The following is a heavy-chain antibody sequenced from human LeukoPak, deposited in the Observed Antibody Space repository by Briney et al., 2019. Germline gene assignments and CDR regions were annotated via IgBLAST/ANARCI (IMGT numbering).Heavy chain of an antibody. Sequence: ASVTVSFKSSGGTFISYAIRWVRQAPGQGLEWMGGIMPIFGTANHAQKFQGRVTITTDESTSTAYMELSSLRSEDTAVYYCARGYSYGPYYFDYWGQGTLVTVSS. D-gene: IGHD5-18*01. CDR1: GGTFISYA. J-gene: IGHJ4*02. CDR3: ARGYSYGPYYFDY. CDR2: IMPIFGTA. V-gene: IGHV1-69*05.